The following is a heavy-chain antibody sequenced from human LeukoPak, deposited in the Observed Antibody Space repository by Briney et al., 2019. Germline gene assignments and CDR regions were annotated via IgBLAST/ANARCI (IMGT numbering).Heavy chain of an antibody. CDR1: GFTFSSYA. J-gene: IGHJ4*02. CDR3: AKGLLREGEGY. D-gene: IGHD1-26*01. V-gene: IGHV3-23*01. CDR2: ISGSGGST. Sequence: GRSLRLSCAASGFTFSSYAMSWVRQAPGKGLEWVSAISGSGGSTYYADSVKGRFTISRDNSKNTLYLQMNSLRAEDTAVYYCAKGLLREGEGYWGQGTLVTVSS.